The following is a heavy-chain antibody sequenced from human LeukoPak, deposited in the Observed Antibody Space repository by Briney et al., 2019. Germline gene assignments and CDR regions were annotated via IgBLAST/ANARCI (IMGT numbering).Heavy chain of an antibody. J-gene: IGHJ4*02. V-gene: IGHV1-18*01. D-gene: IGHD6-13*01. CDR1: GYTFTSYG. CDR3: ARSGTSYSSSWYRLDY. Sequence: VSVKVSCKASGYTFTSYGISWVRQTPGQGLEWMGWISAYNGNTNYAQKLQGRVTMTTDTSTSTAYMELRSLRSDDTAVYYCARSGTSYSSSWYRLDYWGQGTLVTVSS. CDR2: ISAYNGNT.